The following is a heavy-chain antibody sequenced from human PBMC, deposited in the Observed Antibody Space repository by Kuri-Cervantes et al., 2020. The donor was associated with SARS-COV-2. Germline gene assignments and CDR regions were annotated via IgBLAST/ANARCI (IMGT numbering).Heavy chain of an antibody. J-gene: IGHJ4*02. CDR1: GGSFSGYY. CDR3: ARGLSGVD. Sequence: GSLRLSCAVYGGSFSGYYWSWIRQPPGKGLEWIGEINHSGSTNYNPSLKSRVTISVDTSKNQFSLKLSSVTAADTAVYHCARGLSGVDWGRGTLVTVSS. V-gene: IGHV4-34*01. D-gene: IGHD2-21*01. CDR2: INHSGST.